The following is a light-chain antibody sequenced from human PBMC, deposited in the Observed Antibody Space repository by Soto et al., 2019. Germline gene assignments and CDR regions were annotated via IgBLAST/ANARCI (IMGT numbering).Light chain of an antibody. CDR1: TGAVTSGHS. V-gene: IGLV7-46*01. Sequence: QAVVTQEPSLTVSPGGTVTLTCGSSTGAVTSGHSPYWFQQKPGQAPRTLIYDTSNKHSWTPVRFSGSLLGGKAALTLSSAQPEDEAEYYCLISYSGIWVFGGGTKVTVL. CDR3: LISYSGIWV. J-gene: IGLJ3*02. CDR2: DTS.